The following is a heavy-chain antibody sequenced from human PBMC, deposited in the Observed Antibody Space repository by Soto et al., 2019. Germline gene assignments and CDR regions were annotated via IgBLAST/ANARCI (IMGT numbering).Heavy chain of an antibody. Sequence: PSETLSLTCAVYGGSFSGYYWSWIRQPPGKGLEWIGEINHSGSTNYNPSLKSRVTISVDTSKNQFSLKLSSVTAADTAVYYCARGGFLVATIRRFDYWGQGTLVTVSS. CDR1: GGSFSGYY. CDR3: ARGGFLVATIRRFDY. J-gene: IGHJ4*02. CDR2: INHSGST. V-gene: IGHV4-34*01. D-gene: IGHD5-12*01.